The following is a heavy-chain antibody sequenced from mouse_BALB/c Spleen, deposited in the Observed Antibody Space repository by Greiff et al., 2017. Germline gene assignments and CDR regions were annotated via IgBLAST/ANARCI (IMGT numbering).Heavy chain of an antibody. V-gene: IGHV1S81*02. Sequence: VQLQQPGAELVKPGASVKLSCKASGYTFTSYWMHWVKQRPGQGLEWIGEINPSNGRTNYNEKFKSKATLTVDKSSSTAYMQLSSLTSEDSAVYYCARGGYDGFAYWGQGTLVTVSA. CDR2: INPSNGRT. CDR1: GYTFTSYW. CDR3: ARGGYDGFAY. J-gene: IGHJ3*01. D-gene: IGHD2-2*01.